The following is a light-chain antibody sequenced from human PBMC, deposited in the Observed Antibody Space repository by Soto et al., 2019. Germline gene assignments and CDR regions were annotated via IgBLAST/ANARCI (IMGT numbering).Light chain of an antibody. CDR3: QQSYSTPMYT. Sequence: DLQMTQSPSSLSASVGDRVTITCRASQSISSYLNWYQQKPGKAPKLLIYAASSLQSGVPSRFSGSGSGTDFTLTINSLQPDDFATYYCQQSYSTPMYTFGQGTKVEIK. CDR1: QSISSY. J-gene: IGKJ2*01. V-gene: IGKV1-39*01. CDR2: AAS.